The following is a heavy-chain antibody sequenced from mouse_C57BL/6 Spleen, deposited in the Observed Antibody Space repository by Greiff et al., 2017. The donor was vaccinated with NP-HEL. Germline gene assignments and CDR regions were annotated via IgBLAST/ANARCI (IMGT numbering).Heavy chain of an antibody. D-gene: IGHD2-4*01. CDR1: GFSLTSYG. Sequence: QVQLKQSGPGLVQPSQSLSITCTVSGFSLTSYGVHWVRQSPGKGLEWLGVIWSGGSTDYNAAFISRLSISKDNSKSQVFFKMNSLQADDTAIYYCARNYYDYDGNAYWGQGTLVTVSA. CDR3: ARNYYDYDGNAY. CDR2: IWSGGST. V-gene: IGHV2-2*01. J-gene: IGHJ3*01.